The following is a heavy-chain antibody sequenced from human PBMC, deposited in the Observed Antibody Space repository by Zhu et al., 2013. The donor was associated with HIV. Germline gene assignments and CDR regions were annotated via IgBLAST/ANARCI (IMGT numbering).Heavy chain of an antibody. CDR2: IYYSGST. J-gene: IGHJ6*02. V-gene: IGHV4-31*03. CDR3: AREEVYSGGYYSGTHYYAMDV. D-gene: IGHD2-15*01. Sequence: QVQLQESGPGLVKPSQTLSLTCTVSGGSISSGAYYWSWIRQHPGKGLEWIGYIYYSGSTYYNPSLKSRITISVDTSKNQFSLMLSSVTAADTAVYYCAREEVYSGGYYSGTHYYAMDVWGQGTTVTVSS. CDR1: GGSISSGAYY.